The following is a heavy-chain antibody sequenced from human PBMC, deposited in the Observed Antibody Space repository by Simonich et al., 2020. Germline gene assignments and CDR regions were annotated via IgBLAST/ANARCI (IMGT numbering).Heavy chain of an antibody. Sequence: QVQLVQSGAEVKKPGASVKVSCKASGYTFTGYYMHWVRQAPGKGLEGRRGSNTNRGGTNYAQKLQGRVTMTRDTSISTAYMGLSRLRSDDTAVYYCARARLYSSSHAFDIWGQGTMVTVSS. CDR2: SNTNRGGT. CDR3: ARARLYSSSHAFDI. V-gene: IGHV1-2*02. J-gene: IGHJ3*02. D-gene: IGHD6-6*01. CDR1: GYTFTGYY.